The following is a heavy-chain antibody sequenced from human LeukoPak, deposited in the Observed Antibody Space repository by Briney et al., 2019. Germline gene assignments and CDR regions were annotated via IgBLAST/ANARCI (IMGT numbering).Heavy chain of an antibody. CDR2: IYYSGST. J-gene: IGHJ6*02. D-gene: IGHD6-6*01. CDR3: ASIAARPFYYGMDV. CDR1: GGSISSGGYY. Sequence: SETLSLTCTVSGGSISSGGYYWSWIRQHPGKGLEWIGYIYYSGSTYYNLSLKSRVTISVDTSKNQFSLKLSSVTAADTAVYYCASIAARPFYYGMDVWGQGTTVTVSS. V-gene: IGHV4-31*03.